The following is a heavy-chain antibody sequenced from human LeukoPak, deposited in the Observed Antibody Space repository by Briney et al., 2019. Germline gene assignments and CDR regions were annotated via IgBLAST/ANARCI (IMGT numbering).Heavy chain of an antibody. CDR3: ARGGATGPTPPNWFDP. D-gene: IGHD3-10*01. V-gene: IGHV4-30-2*01. Sequence: SQTLSLTCAVSGGSISSGGYSWSWIRQPPGKGLEWIGYIYHSGSTYYNPSLKSRVTISVDRSKNQFSLKLSSVTAADTAVYYGARGGATGPTPPNWFDPWGRETLVTVSS. J-gene: IGHJ5*02. CDR2: IYHSGST. CDR1: GGSISSGGYS.